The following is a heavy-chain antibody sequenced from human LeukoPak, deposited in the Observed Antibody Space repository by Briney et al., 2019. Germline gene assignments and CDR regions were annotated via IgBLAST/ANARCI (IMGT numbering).Heavy chain of an antibody. V-gene: IGHV3-15*01. Sequence: WGSLTLSCAASGWTFSDSCMNWIRQAPGKGLEWVGRVKSEIDGGTVDYATPVKGRFAISRDDGQKTMYLEMNNLKIEDTAMYYCTTDLAGYQWSSDWFDHWGQGTLVIVSS. CDR2: VKSEIDGGTV. CDR3: TTDLAGYQWSSDWFDH. J-gene: IGHJ5*02. D-gene: IGHD3-10*01. CDR1: GWTFSDSC.